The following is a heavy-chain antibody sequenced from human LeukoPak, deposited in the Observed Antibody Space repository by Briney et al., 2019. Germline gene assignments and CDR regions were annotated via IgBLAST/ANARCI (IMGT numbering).Heavy chain of an antibody. CDR3: AKKRGSYNSPSTYYFDY. J-gene: IGHJ4*02. Sequence: GGSLRLSCAASGFTFSSYAMSWVRQAPGKGLEWVSAISGSGGSTYYADSVKGRFTISRDNSKNTLYLQMNSLRAEDTAVYYCAKKRGSYNSPSTYYFDYWGQGTLVTVSS. V-gene: IGHV3-23*01. CDR1: GFTFSSYA. CDR2: ISGSGGST. D-gene: IGHD1-26*01.